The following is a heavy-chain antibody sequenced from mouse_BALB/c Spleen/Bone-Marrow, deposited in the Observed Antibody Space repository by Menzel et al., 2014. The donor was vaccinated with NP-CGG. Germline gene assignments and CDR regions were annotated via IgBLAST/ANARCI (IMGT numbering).Heavy chain of an antibody. CDR3: ARPGNYDSTLAY. V-gene: IGHV3-1*02. CDR1: GYSITRGYS. J-gene: IGHJ3*01. Sequence: ESGPDLAKPSQSLSLTCTVTGYSITRGYSWHWIRQFPGNKLEWMGYIHYSGSTNYNPSLKSRISITRDTSKNQFFLQLNSVTTEDTATYYCARPGNYDSTLAYWGQGTLVTVSA. CDR2: IHYSGST. D-gene: IGHD2-4*01.